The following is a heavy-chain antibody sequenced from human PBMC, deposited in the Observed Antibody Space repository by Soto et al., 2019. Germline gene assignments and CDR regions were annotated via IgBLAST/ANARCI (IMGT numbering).Heavy chain of an antibody. J-gene: IGHJ4*02. Sequence: SETLSLTCTVSGGSISSGGYYWSWIRQHPGKGLEWIGHIYYSGSTYYNPSLKSRVSISGDTSKNQFSLILSSVTAADTAVYSCPRGGDCGGISCPANEYWGQGTGVTVPS. V-gene: IGHV4-31*03. D-gene: IGHD2-2*01. CDR1: GGSISSGGYY. CDR3: PRGGDCGGISCPANEY. CDR2: IYYSGST.